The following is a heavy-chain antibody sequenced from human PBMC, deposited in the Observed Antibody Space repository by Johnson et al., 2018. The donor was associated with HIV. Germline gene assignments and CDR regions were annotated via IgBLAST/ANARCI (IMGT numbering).Heavy chain of an antibody. Sequence: VQLVESGGGLVQPGGSLRLSSAASGFTFSSYAMSWVRQAPGKGLEWVSAISGSGGSTYYADSVKGPFTISRDNSTNTLYLQMNSLRAEDTAVYYCAKDLSITMIVGDAFDIWGQGTMVTVSS. CDR3: AKDLSITMIVGDAFDI. CDR2: ISGSGGST. V-gene: IGHV3-23*04. J-gene: IGHJ3*02. D-gene: IGHD3-22*01. CDR1: GFTFSSYA.